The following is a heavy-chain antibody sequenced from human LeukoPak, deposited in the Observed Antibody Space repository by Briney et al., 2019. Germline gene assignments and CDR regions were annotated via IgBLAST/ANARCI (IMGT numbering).Heavy chain of an antibody. V-gene: IGHV4-30-2*01. CDR2: IYHSGST. D-gene: IGHD2-2*01. J-gene: IGHJ6*04. Sequence: PSQTLSLTCAVSGGSISSGGYSWSWIRQPPGKGLEWIGYIYHSGSTYYNPSLKSRVTISVDRSKNQFSLKLSSVTAADTAVYYCAGGYCSSTSCYDGYYYYGMDVWGKGTTVTASS. CDR1: GGSISSGGYS. CDR3: AGGYCSSTSCYDGYYYYGMDV.